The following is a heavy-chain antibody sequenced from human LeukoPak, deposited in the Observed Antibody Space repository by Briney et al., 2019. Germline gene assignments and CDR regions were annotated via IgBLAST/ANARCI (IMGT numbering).Heavy chain of an antibody. CDR2: INPNSGGT. V-gene: IGHV1-2*06. CDR3: ARDQGRDAFDI. J-gene: IGHJ3*02. Sequence: ASVKVSCTVSGYTLTELSMHWVRQAPGQGLEWMGRINPNSGGTNYAQKFQGRVTMTRDTSISTAYMELSRLRSDDTAVYYCARDQGRDAFDIWGQGTMVTVSS. CDR1: GYTLTELS.